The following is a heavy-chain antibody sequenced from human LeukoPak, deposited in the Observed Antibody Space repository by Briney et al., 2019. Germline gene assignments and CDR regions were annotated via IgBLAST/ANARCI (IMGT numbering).Heavy chain of an antibody. CDR2: MNPNSGNT. D-gene: IGHD2-15*01. CDR1: GYTFTSYD. J-gene: IGHJ4*02. V-gene: IGHV1-8*01. Sequence: VASVNVSCKASGYTFTSYDINWVRQSTGQGIEWMGWMNPNSGNTGYAQKFQGRVTMTRNTSISTAYMELSSLRSEDTAVYYCARGEAATDYWGQGTLVTVSS. CDR3: ARGEAATDY.